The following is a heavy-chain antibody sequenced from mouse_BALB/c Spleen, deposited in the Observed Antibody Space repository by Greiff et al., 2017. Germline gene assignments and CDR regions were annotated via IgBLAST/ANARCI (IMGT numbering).Heavy chain of an antibody. CDR3: ARGDSYYGNFYYFDY. J-gene: IGHJ2*01. CDR1: GYSITSDYA. CDR2: ISYSGST. Sequence: VQLQQSGPGLVKPSQSLSLTCTVTGYSITSDYAWNWIRQFPGNKLEWMGYISYSGSTSYNPSLKSRISITRDTSKNQFFLRLNSVTTEDTATYYCARGDSYYGNFYYFDYWGQGTTLTVSS. V-gene: IGHV3-2*02. D-gene: IGHD2-10*01.